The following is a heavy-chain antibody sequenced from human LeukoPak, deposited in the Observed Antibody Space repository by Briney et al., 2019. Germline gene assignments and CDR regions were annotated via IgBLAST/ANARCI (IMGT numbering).Heavy chain of an antibody. V-gene: IGHV4-34*01. CDR1: GGSFSGYY. CDR3: AREAGSGYIYYYYYMDV. Sequence: SETLSLTCAVYGGSFSGYYWSWIRQPPGKGLEWIGEINHSGSTNYNPSLKSRVTISVDTPKNQFSLKLSSVTAADTAVYYCAREAGSGYIYYYYYMDVWGKGTTVTVSS. D-gene: IGHD3-3*01. CDR2: INHSGST. J-gene: IGHJ6*03.